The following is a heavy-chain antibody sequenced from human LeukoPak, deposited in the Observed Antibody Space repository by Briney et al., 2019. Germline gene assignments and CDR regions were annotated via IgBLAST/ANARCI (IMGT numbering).Heavy chain of an antibody. CDR1: GFTFSGYS. CDR3: ARDRRNHCAEEVYFDL. J-gene: IGHJ4*02. V-gene: IGHV3-7*03. CDR2: MNQDGSEK. Sequence: GGSLRLSCAASGFTFSGYSMSWVRQALGKGLEWVASMNQDGSEKRYVDSVKGRFTIFRDNAKNSLFLQMNSLTAEDAAVYYCARDRRNHCAEEVYFDLWGQGTLVTVSS.